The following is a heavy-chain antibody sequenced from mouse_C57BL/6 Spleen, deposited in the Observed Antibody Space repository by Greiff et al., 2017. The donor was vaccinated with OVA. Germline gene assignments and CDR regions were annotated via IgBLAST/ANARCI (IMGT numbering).Heavy chain of an antibody. CDR3: ARMGIYYALLYAMDY. Sequence: QVHVKQSGPGLVQPSQSLSITCTVSGFSLTSYGVHWVRQSPGKGLEWLGVIWSGGSTDYNAAFISRLSISKDNSKSQVFFKMNSLQADDTAIYYCARMGIYYALLYAMDYWGQGTSVTVSS. D-gene: IGHD2-1*01. J-gene: IGHJ4*01. CDR2: IWSGGST. V-gene: IGHV2-2*01. CDR1: GFSLTSYG.